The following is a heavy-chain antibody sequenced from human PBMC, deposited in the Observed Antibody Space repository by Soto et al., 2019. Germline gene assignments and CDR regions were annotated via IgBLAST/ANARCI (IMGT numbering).Heavy chain of an antibody. CDR2: IKSRIDGGAT. J-gene: IGHJ4*02. CDR1: GFTFSKAW. CDR3: NKERRYYYDSGGY. Sequence: GGSLRLSCAASGFTFSKAWMSWVRQAPGKGLEWVGHIKSRIDGGATDYAAPVKGRFSISRDDSKNTLYLQMNNLDTEDTAVYYCNKERRYYYDSGGYWGQGALVTVSS. V-gene: IGHV3-15*01. D-gene: IGHD3-22*01.